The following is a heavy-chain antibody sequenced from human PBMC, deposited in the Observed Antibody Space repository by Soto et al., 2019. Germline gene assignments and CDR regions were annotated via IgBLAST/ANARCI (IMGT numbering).Heavy chain of an antibody. Sequence: QVQLVQSGVEVKKPGASVKVSCKASGYTFTNYGITWVRQAPGQGLEWLGWISGYNGNTTYAQKFQGRVTMTTDTSTSTAYMDLRSLRYDDTAVYYCARGGRFAVADTDYWGQGTLLTVSS. CDR2: ISGYNGNT. J-gene: IGHJ4*02. CDR3: ARGGRFAVADTDY. V-gene: IGHV1-18*01. D-gene: IGHD3-3*01. CDR1: GYTFTNYG.